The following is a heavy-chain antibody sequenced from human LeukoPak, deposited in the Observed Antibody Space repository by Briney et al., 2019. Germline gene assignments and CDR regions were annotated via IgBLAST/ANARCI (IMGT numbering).Heavy chain of an antibody. CDR3: AREVWYCSSTSCYFDY. CDR2: INPNSGGT. Sequence: ASVKVSCKASGYTFTGYYMHWVRQAPGQGLEWMGWINPNSGGTNYAQKFQGRVTMTRDTSISTAYMELSRLRSDDTAVYYCAREVWYCSSTSCYFDYWGQGTLVTVSS. D-gene: IGHD2-2*01. V-gene: IGHV1-2*02. CDR1: GYTFTGYY. J-gene: IGHJ4*02.